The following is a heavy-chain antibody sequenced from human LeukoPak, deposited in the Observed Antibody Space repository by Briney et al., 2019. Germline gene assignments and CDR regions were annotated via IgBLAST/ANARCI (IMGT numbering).Heavy chain of an antibody. CDR2: IYYSGST. D-gene: IGHD2-21*02. CDR3: ARDPYCGGDCWGDAFDI. V-gene: IGHV4-30-4*01. J-gene: IGHJ3*02. CDR1: GGSISSGGYY. Sequence: PSETLSLTCTVSGGSISSGGYYWSWIRQPPGTGLEWIGYIYYSGSTYYNPSLKSRVTISVDTSKNQFSLKLSSVTAADTAVYYCARDPYCGGDCWGDAFDIWGQGTMVTVSS.